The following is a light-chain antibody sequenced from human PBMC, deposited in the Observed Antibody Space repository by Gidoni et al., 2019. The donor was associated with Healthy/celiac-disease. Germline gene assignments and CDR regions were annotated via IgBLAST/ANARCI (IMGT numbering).Light chain of an antibody. CDR2: AAS. J-gene: IGKJ1*01. Sequence: DIQMTQSPSSLSASVGDRVSITCRASQSISSYLNWYQQKPGKAPKLLNYAASSLQSGVPSRFSGSGSVTDFTLTISSLQPEDFATYYCQQSYSTPPTFSQGTKVEIK. CDR1: QSISSY. V-gene: IGKV1-39*01. CDR3: QQSYSTPPT.